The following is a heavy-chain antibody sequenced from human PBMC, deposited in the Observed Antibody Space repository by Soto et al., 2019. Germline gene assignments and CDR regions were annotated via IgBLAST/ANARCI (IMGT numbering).Heavy chain of an antibody. CDR3: ASDMSTT. Sequence: QVQLVQSGAEVKKPGASVKVSCKASGYTFTSHDINWMRQTTGQGLEWMGLMNPNSGHTNSAQKFQGRVTMTRDTSINTAYMELTNLRSEDTAIYYCASDMSTTWGQGTLVTVSS. V-gene: IGHV1-8*01. J-gene: IGHJ5*02. CDR2: MNPNSGHT. CDR1: GYTFTSHD. D-gene: IGHD2-2*01.